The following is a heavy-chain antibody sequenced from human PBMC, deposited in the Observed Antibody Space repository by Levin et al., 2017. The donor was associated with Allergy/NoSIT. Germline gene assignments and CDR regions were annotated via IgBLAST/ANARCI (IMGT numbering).Heavy chain of an antibody. CDR2: IWYDGSNK. V-gene: IGHV3-33*01. J-gene: IGHJ4*02. CDR3: ARGGRRYCSGGSCPLFGY. D-gene: IGHD2-15*01. Sequence: GESLKISCAASGFTFSSYGMHWVRQAPGKGLEWVAVIWYDGSNKYYADSVKGRFTISRDNSKNTLYLQMNSLRAEDTAVYYCARGGRRYCSGGSCPLFGYWGQGTLVTVSS. CDR1: GFTFSSYG.